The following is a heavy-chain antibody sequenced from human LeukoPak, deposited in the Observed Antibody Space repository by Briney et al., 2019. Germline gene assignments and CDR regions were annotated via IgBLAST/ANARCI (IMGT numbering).Heavy chain of an antibody. Sequence: GGSLRLSCAASGFTLSNYEMNWVRQAPGKGLEWVSYISNSSSTIYYADSVKGRFTISRDNAKNSLYLQMNSLRAEDTAVYYCAGGYTGFGYWGQGTLVTVSS. CDR1: GFTLSNYE. J-gene: IGHJ4*02. CDR2: ISNSSSTI. CDR3: AGGYTGFGY. V-gene: IGHV3-48*01. D-gene: IGHD5-24*01.